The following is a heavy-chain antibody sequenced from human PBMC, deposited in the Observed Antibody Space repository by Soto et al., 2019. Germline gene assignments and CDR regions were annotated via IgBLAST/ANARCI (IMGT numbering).Heavy chain of an antibody. Sequence: PSEDLPHPKTVSGGFLRPGCYHLCWVRQQPRKGLEWIGYIYYSGTTYYNPPPKSRLTISVDTSKNQFSLKLSSVTAADTAVYYCARDKYPKLSRSYYYRMDVSGQGTTVTVS. CDR3: ARDKYPKLSRSYYYRMDV. CDR2: IYYSGTT. D-gene: IGHD6-6*01. CDR1: GGFLRPGCYH. J-gene: IGHJ6*02. V-gene: IGHV4-31*02.